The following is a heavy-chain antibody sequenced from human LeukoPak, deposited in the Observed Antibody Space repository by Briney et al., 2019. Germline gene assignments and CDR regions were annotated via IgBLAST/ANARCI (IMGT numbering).Heavy chain of an antibody. D-gene: IGHD6-13*01. CDR3: ARSLGIAADY. CDR1: GGSFSGYY. J-gene: IGHJ4*02. CDR2: INHSGST. Sequence: SETLSLTCAVYGGSFSGYYWSWIRQPPGKGLEWIGEINHSGSTNYNPSLKSRVTISVDTSKNQFSLKLSSVTAADTAVYYCARSLGIAADYWGQGTLVTVSS. V-gene: IGHV4-34*01.